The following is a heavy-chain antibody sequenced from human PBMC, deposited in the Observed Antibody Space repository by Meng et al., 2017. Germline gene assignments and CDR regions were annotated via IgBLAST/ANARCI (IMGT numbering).Heavy chain of an antibody. V-gene: IGHV4-61*01. CDR3: ARGVGSLDY. J-gene: IGHJ4*02. Sequence: GSLRLSCTVSGGSVSSGSYYWSWIRQPPGKGLEWIGYIYYSGSTNYNPSLKSRVTISVDTSKNQFSLKLSSVTAADTAVYYCARGVGSLDYWGQGTLVTVSS. CDR2: IYYSGST. D-gene: IGHD3-16*02. CDR1: GGSVSSGSYY.